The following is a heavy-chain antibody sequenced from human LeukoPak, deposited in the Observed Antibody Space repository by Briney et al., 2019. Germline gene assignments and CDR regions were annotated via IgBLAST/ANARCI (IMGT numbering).Heavy chain of an antibody. J-gene: IGHJ4*02. Sequence: SETLSLTCTVSGGSISSYYWSLIRQSPGKGLEWIGYIFYSGSTNYNPSLKSRVTISIDTSKNQFSLKLSSVTAADTAVYYCAGGFDSNPDYWGQGTLVTVSS. CDR1: GGSISSYY. CDR3: AGGFDSNPDY. D-gene: IGHD3-16*01. CDR2: IFYSGST. V-gene: IGHV4-59*01.